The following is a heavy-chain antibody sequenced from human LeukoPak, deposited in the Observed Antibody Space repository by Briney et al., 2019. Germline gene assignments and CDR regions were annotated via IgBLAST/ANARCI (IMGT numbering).Heavy chain of an antibody. V-gene: IGHV4-34*01. CDR3: ARGRSNGWFY. J-gene: IGHJ4*02. CDR1: GGSFSGYY. Sequence: PSETLSLTCAVYGGSFSGYYWSWIRQPPGKGLEWIGEINHSGSTNYNPSLKSRVTISVDTSKNQFSLKLSSVTAADTAVYYCARGRSNGWFYWGQGTLVTVSS. CDR2: INHSGST. D-gene: IGHD2-8*01.